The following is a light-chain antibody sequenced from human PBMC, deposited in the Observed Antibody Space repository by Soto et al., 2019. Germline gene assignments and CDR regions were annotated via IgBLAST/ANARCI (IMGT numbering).Light chain of an antibody. CDR2: EVA. V-gene: IGLV2-23*02. CDR3: SSYAGSSTVI. CDR1: SNDIGKYKF. J-gene: IGLJ7*01. Sequence: QSALTHPASVSGSRGQSITISCTGDSNDIGKYKFVSWYQQHPGKAPKLIIFEVAKRPSGVSARFSGSKSGNTASLTISGLQADDESDYYCSSYAGSSTVIFGGGTQLTVL.